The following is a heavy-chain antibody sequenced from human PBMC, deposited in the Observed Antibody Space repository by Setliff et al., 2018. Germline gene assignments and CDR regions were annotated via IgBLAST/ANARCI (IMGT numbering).Heavy chain of an antibody. V-gene: IGHV1-18*04. CDR3: AITEVHLSGDRPFDY. CDR1: GHTLSNYG. J-gene: IGHJ4*01. D-gene: IGHD7-27*01. Sequence: ASVKVSCKASGHTLSNYGISWVRQAPGQGLEWMGWVSGYNGDTKYAQKFQGRVTMTTDTSRSTAYMELRSLRSDDTAVYYCAITEVHLSGDRPFDYWGHGTLVTVSS. CDR2: VSGYNGDT.